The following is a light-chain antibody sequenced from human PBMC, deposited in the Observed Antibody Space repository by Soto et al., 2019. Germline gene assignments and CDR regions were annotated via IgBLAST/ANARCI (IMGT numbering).Light chain of an antibody. Sequence: DIQMTQSPSTLSASVRDRVTITCRASQSISSSLAWYQQKPGKAPKLLIYKASSLQSGVPSRFSGSGSGTEFTLTISSLQPDDFATYYCQQYNSYSPWTFDQGTKVEIK. CDR3: QQYNSYSPWT. V-gene: IGKV1-5*03. J-gene: IGKJ1*01. CDR1: QSISSS. CDR2: KAS.